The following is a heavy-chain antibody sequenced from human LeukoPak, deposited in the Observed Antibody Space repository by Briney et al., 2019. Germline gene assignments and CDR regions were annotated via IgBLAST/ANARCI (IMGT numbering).Heavy chain of an antibody. CDR3: AKDWDGSGRTDYFDY. CDR1: GFTFDDYA. V-gene: IGHV3-9*01. J-gene: IGHJ4*02. CDR2: ISWNSGSI. D-gene: IGHD3-10*01. Sequence: GRSLRLSCAASGFTFDDYAMHWVRQAPGKGLEWVSGISWNSGSISYADSVKGRFTISRDNAKNSLYLQMNSLRAEDTALYYCAKDWDGSGRTDYFDYWGQGTLVTVSS.